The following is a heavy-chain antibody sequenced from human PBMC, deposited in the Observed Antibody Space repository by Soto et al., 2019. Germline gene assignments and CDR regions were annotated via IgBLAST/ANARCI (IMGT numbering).Heavy chain of an antibody. CDR2: ISSSSSTI. CDR3: ARGERYSSGWYGSDDY. D-gene: IGHD6-19*01. Sequence: GGSLRLSXAASGFTFSSYSMNWVRQAPGKGLEWVSYISSSSSTIYYADSVKGRFTISRDNAKNSLYLQMDSLRDEDTAVYYCARGERYSSGWYGSDDYWGQGTLVTVSS. J-gene: IGHJ4*02. V-gene: IGHV3-48*02. CDR1: GFTFSSYS.